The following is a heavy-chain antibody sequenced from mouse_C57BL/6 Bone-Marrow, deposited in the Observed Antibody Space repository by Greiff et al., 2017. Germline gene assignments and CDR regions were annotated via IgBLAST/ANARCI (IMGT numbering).Heavy chain of an antibody. CDR2: FYTGSGSI. CDR3: ARHDRSLGGTGFAY. Sequence: LQQSGAELVKPGASVKLSCKASGYTFTEYTIHWVKQRSGQGLEWIGWFYTGSGSIKYNEKFKDKGTLTAEKNSSTVSMERGRLTSEDSAVYFCARHDRSLGGTGFAYWGPGPLVTVSA. D-gene: IGHD3-3*01. J-gene: IGHJ3*01. CDR1: GYTFTEYT. V-gene: IGHV1-62-2*01.